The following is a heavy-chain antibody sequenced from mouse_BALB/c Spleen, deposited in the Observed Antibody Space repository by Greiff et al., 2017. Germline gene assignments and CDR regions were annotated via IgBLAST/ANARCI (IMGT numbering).Heavy chain of an antibody. CDR2: ISSGSSTI. D-gene: IGHD2-4*01. CDR3: ARSPQTLKITEMSYDYADGSYAMDY. J-gene: IGHJ4*01. V-gene: IGHV5-17*02. Sequence: DVQLVESGGGLVQPGGSRKLSCAASGFTFSSFGMHWVRQAPEKGLEWVAYISSGSSTIYYADTVKGRFTISRDNPKNTLFLQMTSLRSEDTAMYYCARSPQTLKITEMSYDYADGSYAMDYWGQGTSVTVSS. CDR1: GFTFSSFG.